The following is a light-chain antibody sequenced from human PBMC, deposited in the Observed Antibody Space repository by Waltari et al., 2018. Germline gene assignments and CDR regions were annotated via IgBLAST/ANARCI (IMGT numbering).Light chain of an antibody. Sequence: DIRMTQAPSTLSPSVGDRVTITCRASQSIATWLAWYQQKPGKAPNLLIYEASSLGSGVPSRFSGSGSGTDFTLTISSLQPEDFATYYCLEGNSFPLLTFGGGTKVEIK. CDR3: LEGNSFPLLT. J-gene: IGKJ4*01. CDR2: EAS. CDR1: QSIATW. V-gene: IGKV1-5*03.